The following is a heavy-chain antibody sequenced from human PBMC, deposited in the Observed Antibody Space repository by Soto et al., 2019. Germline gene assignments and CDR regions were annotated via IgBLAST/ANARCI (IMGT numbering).Heavy chain of an antibody. J-gene: IGHJ5*02. CDR3: ARARSLNYGWFDP. Sequence: GGSLRLSCAASGFTFSSYAMHWVRQAPGKGLEYVSAISSNGGSTYYANSVKGRFTISRDNSKNTLYLQMGSLRAEDMAVYYCARARSLNYGWFDPWGQGTLVTVSS. CDR1: GFTFSSYA. V-gene: IGHV3-64*01. D-gene: IGHD4-17*01. CDR2: ISSNGGST.